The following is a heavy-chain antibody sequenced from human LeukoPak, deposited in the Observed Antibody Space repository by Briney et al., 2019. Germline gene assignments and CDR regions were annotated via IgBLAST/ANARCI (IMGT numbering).Heavy chain of an antibody. J-gene: IGHJ4*02. D-gene: IGHD3-22*01. CDR3: ARAMIVKTFDY. Sequence: PSETLSLTCTVSGGSISSYYWSWIRQPPGKGLEWIGEINHSGSTNYNPSLKSRVTISVDTSKNQFSLKLSSVTAADTAVYYCARAMIVKTFDYWGQGTLVTVSS. CDR1: GGSISSYY. CDR2: INHSGST. V-gene: IGHV4-34*01.